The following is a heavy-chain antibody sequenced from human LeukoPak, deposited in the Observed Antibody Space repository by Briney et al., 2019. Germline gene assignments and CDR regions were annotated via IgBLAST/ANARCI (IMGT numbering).Heavy chain of an antibody. Sequence: SETLSLTCAVYGGSFSGYYWSWIRQPPGKGLEWIGYIYYSGSTNYNPSLKSRVTISVDTSKNQFSLKLSSVTAADTAVYYCARLDDFWSPFDPWGQGTLVTVSS. CDR2: IYYSGST. V-gene: IGHV4-59*08. D-gene: IGHD3-3*01. CDR1: GGSFSGYY. CDR3: ARLDDFWSPFDP. J-gene: IGHJ5*02.